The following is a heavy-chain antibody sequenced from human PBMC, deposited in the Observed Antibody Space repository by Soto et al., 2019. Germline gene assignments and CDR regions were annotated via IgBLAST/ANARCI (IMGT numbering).Heavy chain of an antibody. D-gene: IGHD4-17*01. J-gene: IGHJ4*02. CDR1: GYTFTGYY. CDR3: ARDASYGDYPGGFDY. CDR2: INPNSGGT. Sequence: ASVKVSCKASGYTFTGYYMHWVRQAPGQGLEWMGWINPNSGGTNYAQKFQGWVTMTRDTSISTAYMELSRLRSDDTAVYYCARDASYGDYPGGFDYWGQGTLVTVSS. V-gene: IGHV1-2*04.